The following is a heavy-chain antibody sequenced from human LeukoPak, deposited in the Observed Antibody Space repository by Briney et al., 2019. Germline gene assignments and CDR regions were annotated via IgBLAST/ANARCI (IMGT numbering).Heavy chain of an antibody. CDR3: ARERGGRITMIGLFDY. Sequence: SGTLSLTCAVSGGSISSSNWWSWVRQPPGKGLEWIGEIYHSGSTNYNPSLKSRVTISVDKSKNQFSLKLSSVTAADTAVYYCARERGGRITMIGLFDYWGQGTLVTVSS. V-gene: IGHV4-4*02. CDR2: IYHSGST. J-gene: IGHJ4*02. CDR1: GGSISSSNW. D-gene: IGHD3-22*01.